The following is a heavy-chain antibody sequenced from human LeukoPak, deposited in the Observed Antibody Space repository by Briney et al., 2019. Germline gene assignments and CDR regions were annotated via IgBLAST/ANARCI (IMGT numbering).Heavy chain of an antibody. Sequence: GGSLRLSCAASGFTFSNYAMSWVRQAPRKGLEWVSAISGSGGSTFYADSVKGRFTISRDNSKNTLYLQMNSLRAEDTAVYYCANLRQNAITPANFDYWGQGTLVTVSS. CDR3: ANLRQNAITPANFDY. J-gene: IGHJ4*02. CDR1: GFTFSNYA. V-gene: IGHV3-23*01. D-gene: IGHD6-25*01. CDR2: ISGSGGST.